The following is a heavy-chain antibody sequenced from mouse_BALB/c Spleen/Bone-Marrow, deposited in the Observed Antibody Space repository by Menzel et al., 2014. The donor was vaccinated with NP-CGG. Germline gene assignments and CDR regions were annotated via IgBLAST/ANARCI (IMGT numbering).Heavy chain of an antibody. CDR1: GFTFSNYG. CDR3: ARDDGFYGLDR. Sequence: DVQLVESGGGLVKPGGFLKLSCAASGFTFSNYGMSWVRQTPDKRLDLVATINNNGGKTYSTDSVKGRFTISRDNAKNTLYLQTSSLRSEDTAMYYCARDDGFYGLDRWGQGTSVTVSS. D-gene: IGHD1-1*01. CDR2: INNNGGKT. J-gene: IGHJ4*01. V-gene: IGHV5-6-3*01.